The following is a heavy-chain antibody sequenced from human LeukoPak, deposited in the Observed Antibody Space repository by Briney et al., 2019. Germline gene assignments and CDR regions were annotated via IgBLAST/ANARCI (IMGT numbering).Heavy chain of an antibody. J-gene: IGHJ4*02. V-gene: IGHV3-48*03. Sequence: GGSLRLSCAASGFTFSSYEMNWVRQAPGKGLEWVSYISSSGSTIYYADSVKGRFTISRDNAKNSLYLQMNSLRAEDTAVYYCARIGTTVTKFDYWGQGTLVTVSS. CDR2: ISSSGSTI. CDR1: GFTFSSYE. CDR3: ARIGTTVTKFDY. D-gene: IGHD4-17*01.